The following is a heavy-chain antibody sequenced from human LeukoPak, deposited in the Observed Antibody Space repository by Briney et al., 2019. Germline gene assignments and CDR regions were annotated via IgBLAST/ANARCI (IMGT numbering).Heavy chain of an antibody. D-gene: IGHD6-13*01. Sequence: PGRSLRLFWAASGFTFSSYGMHWVRQDPGKGLEWVAVIWYDGSNKYYADSVKGRFTISRDNSKNTLYLQMNSLRAEDTAVYYCARDITSSWYNWFDPWGQGTLVTVSS. CDR3: ARDITSSWYNWFDP. CDR2: IWYDGSNK. CDR1: GFTFSSYG. V-gene: IGHV3-33*01. J-gene: IGHJ5*02.